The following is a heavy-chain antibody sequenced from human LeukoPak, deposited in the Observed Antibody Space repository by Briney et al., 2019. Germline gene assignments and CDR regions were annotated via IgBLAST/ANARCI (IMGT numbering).Heavy chain of an antibody. CDR2: IYYSGST. CDR1: GGSISSYY. Sequence: SETLSLTCTVSGGSISSYYWSWIRQPPGKGLEWIGYIYYSGSTNYNPSLKSRVTILVDTSKNQFSLKLSSVTAADTAVYYCAREPVSHSSWGQGTLVTVSS. V-gene: IGHV4-59*01. J-gene: IGHJ4*02. D-gene: IGHD4-11*01. CDR3: AREPVSHSS.